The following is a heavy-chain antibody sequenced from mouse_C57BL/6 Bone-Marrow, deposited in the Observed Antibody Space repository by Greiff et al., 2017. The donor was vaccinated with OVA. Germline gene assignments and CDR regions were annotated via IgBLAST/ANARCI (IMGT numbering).Heavy chain of an antibody. CDR2: ISGGGGNT. CDR3: ARHAIYYDYYFDY. V-gene: IGHV5-9*01. D-gene: IGHD2-4*01. J-gene: IGHJ2*01. CDR1: GFTFSSYT. Sequence: EVQLQESGGGLVKPGGSLKLSCAASGFTFSSYTMSWVRQTPEKRLEWVATISGGGGNTYYPDSVKGRFTISRDNAKNTLYLQMSSLRSEDTALYYCARHAIYYDYYFDYWGQGTTLTVSS.